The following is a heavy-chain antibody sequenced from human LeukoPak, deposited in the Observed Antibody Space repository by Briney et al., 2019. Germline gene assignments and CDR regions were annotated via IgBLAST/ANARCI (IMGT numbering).Heavy chain of an antibody. J-gene: IGHJ3*02. V-gene: IGHV5-51*01. CDR2: IYPGDSDT. D-gene: IGHD2-2*01. Sequence: KRGESLKISRKGSGYGFTSCWIGWVRQMPGKGLEWMGIIYPGDSDTRYSPSFQGQVTISADKSISTAYLQWSSLKASDTAMYYCARPAYLGYCSSTSCHDAFDIWGQGTMVTVSS. CDR3: ARPAYLGYCSSTSCHDAFDI. CDR1: GYGFTSCW.